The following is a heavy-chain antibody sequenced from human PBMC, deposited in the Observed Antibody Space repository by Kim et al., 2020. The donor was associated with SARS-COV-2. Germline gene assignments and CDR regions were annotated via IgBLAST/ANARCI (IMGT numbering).Heavy chain of an antibody. J-gene: IGHJ4*02. CDR3: VREISVWYYFDS. D-gene: IGHD6-19*01. CDR2: T. Sequence: TKYSQKLQGRVTITRDTSASTAYMELSSLTSEDTAVYYCVREISVWYYFDSWGQGTLVTVSS. V-gene: IGHV1-3*01.